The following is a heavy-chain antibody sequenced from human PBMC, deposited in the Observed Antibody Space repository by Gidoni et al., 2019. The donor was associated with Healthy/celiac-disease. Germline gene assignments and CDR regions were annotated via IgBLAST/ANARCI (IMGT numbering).Heavy chain of an antibody. Sequence: QVQLVQSGDEVKKPGASVQVSCQASRHPFTVYTMHWVRQDPGQGLEWMGRINPNSGGTNYAQKLQGRVTMTRDTSISTAYMELSRLRSDDTAVYYCARVGRGIAAAGGDYWGQGTLVTVSS. J-gene: IGHJ4*02. V-gene: IGHV1-2*06. CDR2: INPNSGGT. D-gene: IGHD6-13*01. CDR1: RHPFTVYT. CDR3: ARVGRGIAAAGGDY.